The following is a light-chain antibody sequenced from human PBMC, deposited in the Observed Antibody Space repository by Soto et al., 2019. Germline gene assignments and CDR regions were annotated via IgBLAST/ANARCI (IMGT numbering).Light chain of an antibody. CDR2: AAS. CDR1: QGISSY. Sequence: DIQMTQSSSSLSASVGGRVTIICRASQGISSYLNWYQQKLGKAPKLLIYAASTLQSGVPSRFSGSGSGTDFTLTISSLQPEDFATYYCQQSYSTPPTFGQGTLLEI. CDR3: QQSYSTPPT. J-gene: IGKJ5*01. V-gene: IGKV1-39*01.